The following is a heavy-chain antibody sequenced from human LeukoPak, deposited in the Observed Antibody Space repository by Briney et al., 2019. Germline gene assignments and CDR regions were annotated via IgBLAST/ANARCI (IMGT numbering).Heavy chain of an antibody. V-gene: IGHV1-2*02. J-gene: IGHJ6*02. D-gene: IGHD1-26*01. CDR3: ARDSGSYFYYYYGMHV. CDR2: INPNSGGT. CDR1: GYTFTGYY. Sequence: ASVKVSCKASGYTFTGYYMHWVRQAPGQGLEWMGWINPNSGGTNYAQKFQGRVTMTRDTSISTAYMELSRLRSDDTAVYYCARDSGSYFYYYYGMHVWGQGTTVTVSS.